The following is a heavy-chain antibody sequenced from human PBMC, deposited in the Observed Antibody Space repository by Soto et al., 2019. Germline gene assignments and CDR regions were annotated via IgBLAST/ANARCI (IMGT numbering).Heavy chain of an antibody. CDR1: GFTFSSYW. CDR2: IKQDGSEK. D-gene: IGHD6-19*01. J-gene: IGHJ6*02. Sequence: GGSLRLSCVASGFTFSSYWMSWVRQAPGKGLEWVANIKQDGSEKYYVDSVKDRFTISRDNAKNSLYLQMNSLRAEDSAVYYCARVYPGSGWPYHYYGMDVWGQGATVTVSS. V-gene: IGHV3-7*01. CDR3: ARVYPGSGWPYHYYGMDV.